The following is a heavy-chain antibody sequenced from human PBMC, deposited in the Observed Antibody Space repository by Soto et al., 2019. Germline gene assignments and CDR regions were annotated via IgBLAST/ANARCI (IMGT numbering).Heavy chain of an antibody. Sequence: PGGSLRLSCAAPGFTFSGYSMNWVRQAPGKGLEWVSHLTSSTTTIYYADSVKGRFTISRDNAKNSLYLQMNSLGAEDTAIYYCARGHSDYYFDYWGQGTPVTVSS. V-gene: IGHV3-48*01. CDR3: ARGHSDYYFDY. CDR1: GFTFSGYS. CDR2: LTSSTTTI. D-gene: IGHD4-4*01. J-gene: IGHJ4*02.